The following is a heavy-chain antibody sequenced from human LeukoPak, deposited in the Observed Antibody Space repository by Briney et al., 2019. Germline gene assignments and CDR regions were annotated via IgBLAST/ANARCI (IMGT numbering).Heavy chain of an antibody. CDR3: ARHTQYYYGSGSLYYFDY. Sequence: SETLSPTCTVSGGSISSYYWSWIRRPPGKGLEWIGFIYYSGSTNYNPSLKSRVTISVDTSKNQFSLKLSSVTPADAAVYYCARHTQYYYGSGSLYYFDYWGQGTLVTVS. J-gene: IGHJ4*02. CDR2: IYYSGST. V-gene: IGHV4-59*08. CDR1: GGSISSYY. D-gene: IGHD3-10*01.